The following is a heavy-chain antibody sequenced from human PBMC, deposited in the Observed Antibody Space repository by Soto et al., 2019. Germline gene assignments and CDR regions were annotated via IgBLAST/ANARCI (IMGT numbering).Heavy chain of an antibody. D-gene: IGHD4-4*01. CDR3: AKSPSPAVYSNYVCDY. Sequence: GGSLRLSCAASGFTFSSYAMSWVRQAPGKGLEWVSAISGIGGSTYYADSVKGRFTISRDNSKNTLYLQMNSLRAEDTAVYYCAKSPSPAVYSNYVCDYWGQGTLVTVSS. V-gene: IGHV3-23*01. CDR2: ISGIGGST. CDR1: GFTFSSYA. J-gene: IGHJ4*02.